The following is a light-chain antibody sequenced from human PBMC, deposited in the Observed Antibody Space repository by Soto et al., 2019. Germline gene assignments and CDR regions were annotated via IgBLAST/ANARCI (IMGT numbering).Light chain of an antibody. V-gene: IGLV2-11*01. CDR2: DVT. Sequence: QSALTQPRSVSGSPGQSVTISCTGTRSDVGGYNYVSWFQQHPDKAPKLMIYDVTKRPSGVPDRFSGSKSGNTASLTISGLPAEDEADYYCCSYVGNYSWLFGGGTKLTVL. J-gene: IGLJ2*01. CDR3: CSYVGNYSWL. CDR1: RSDVGGYNY.